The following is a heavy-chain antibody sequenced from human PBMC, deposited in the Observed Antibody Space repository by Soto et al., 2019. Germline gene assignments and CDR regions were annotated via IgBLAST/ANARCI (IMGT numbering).Heavy chain of an antibody. D-gene: IGHD6-13*01. V-gene: IGHV4-4*07. CDR3: ARGSSRWEY. J-gene: IGHJ4*02. Sequence: QVQLQESGPGLVKPSETLSLTCTVSGGSISSFYWSWIRQPAGKGLEWIGRIYSGGRNNYNPSLKGRVTMSVDTAKNQFPLRPSSGTAADTAMEYWARGSSRWEYWGQGTLVTVSS. CDR2: IYSGGRN. CDR1: GGSISSFY.